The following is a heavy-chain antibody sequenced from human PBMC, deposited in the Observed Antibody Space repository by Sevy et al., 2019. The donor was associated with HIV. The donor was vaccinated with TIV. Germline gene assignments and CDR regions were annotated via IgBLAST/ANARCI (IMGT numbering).Heavy chain of an antibody. D-gene: IGHD3-10*01. CDR2: VYDIGRT. CDR3: ARVRDYGSVSFSPGFGP. J-gene: IGHJ5*02. Sequence: SETLSLTCTVSGGSVTTGYWSWIRQPPGKGPEWIGYVYDIGRTAYRPSRKSRVTISLDTTKNQFSLQLDSITAAVTAVYYCARVRDYGSVSFSPGFGPWGQGTLVTVSS. V-gene: IGHV4-59*02. CDR1: GGSVTTGY.